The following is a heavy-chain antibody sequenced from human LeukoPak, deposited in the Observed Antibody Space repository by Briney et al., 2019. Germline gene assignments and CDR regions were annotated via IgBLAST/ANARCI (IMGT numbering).Heavy chain of an antibody. D-gene: IGHD5-18*01. CDR1: GYTFTSYY. Sequence: GASVKVSCKASGYTFTSYYMHWVRQAPGQGLEWMGIINPSGGSTSYAQKLQGRATMTRDTSTSTVYMELSSLRSEDTAVYYCARDGYSYGRVPDYWGQGTLVTVSS. CDR2: INPSGGST. CDR3: ARDGYSYGRVPDY. V-gene: IGHV1-46*01. J-gene: IGHJ4*02.